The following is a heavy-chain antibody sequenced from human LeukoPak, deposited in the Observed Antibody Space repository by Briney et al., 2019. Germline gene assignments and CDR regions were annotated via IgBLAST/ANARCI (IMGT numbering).Heavy chain of an antibody. CDR1: GFTFSSYS. Sequence: GGPLRLSCAASGFTFSSYSMNWVRQAPGKGLELVSSISSSSSYIYYADSVKGRFTISRDNAKNSLYLQMNSLRAEDTAVYYCARYEDAAMGQTYFDYWGQGTLVTVSS. CDR3: ARYEDAAMGQTYFDY. J-gene: IGHJ4*02. V-gene: IGHV3-21*01. CDR2: ISSSSSYI. D-gene: IGHD5-18*01.